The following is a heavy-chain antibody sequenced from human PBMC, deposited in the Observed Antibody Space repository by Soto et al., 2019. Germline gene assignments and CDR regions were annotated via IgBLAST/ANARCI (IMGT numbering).Heavy chain of an antibody. CDR3: ARISGTYYVPDY. V-gene: IGHV4-31*03. J-gene: IGHJ4*02. D-gene: IGHD1-26*01. CDR1: NASITSSGYY. Sequence: QVQLQESGPRLVEASQTLSLTCTVSNASITSSGYYWSWVRQPPGKRLEWIGYIYHSGSTFYSPSLLSRLTMSVDTSKNQFSLTLRSVTAADTAVYHCARISGTYYVPDYWGQGTLVTVSS. CDR2: IYHSGST.